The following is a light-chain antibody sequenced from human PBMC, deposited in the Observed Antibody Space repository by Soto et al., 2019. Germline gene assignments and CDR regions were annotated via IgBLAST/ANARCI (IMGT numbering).Light chain of an antibody. CDR3: QQYNSYET. J-gene: IGKJ1*01. CDR2: LGS. V-gene: IGKV2-28*01. Sequence: DIVMTQSPLSLPVTPGEPASISCRSSQSLLHSNGYNYLDWYLQKPGQSPQLLIYLGSNRASGVPDRFSGSGSGTEFTLTISSLQPDDFATYYCQQYNSYETFGQGTKVDIK. CDR1: QSLLHSNGYNY.